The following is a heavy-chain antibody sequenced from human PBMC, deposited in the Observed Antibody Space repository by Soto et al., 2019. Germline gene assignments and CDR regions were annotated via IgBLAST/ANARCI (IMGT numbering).Heavy chain of an antibody. CDR2: VSYDGSKE. V-gene: IGHV3-30*03. Sequence: GGSLRLSCAASGFLLSSNGVHWVRQAPGKGLEWVAVVSYDGSKEYYADSVKGRFTISRDTSRNTLYLQMNSLRTEDTAVYYCAREGQRSFRPQNLLDPWGQGTLVTVSS. CDR3: AREGQRSFRPQNLLDP. J-gene: IGHJ5*02. D-gene: IGHD1-7*01. CDR1: GFLLSSNG.